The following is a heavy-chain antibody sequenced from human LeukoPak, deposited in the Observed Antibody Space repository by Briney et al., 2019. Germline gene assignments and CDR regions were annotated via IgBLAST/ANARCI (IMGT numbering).Heavy chain of an antibody. D-gene: IGHD5-18*01. V-gene: IGHV4-4*07. Sequence: SETLSLTCTVSGGSISSYYWSWIRQPAGKGLEWIGRIYTSGSTNYNPSLKRRVTISVETSKNKFSLKLSSVTDADTSVYYCARDQLASHPYYGMDVWGQGTTVTVSS. CDR1: GGSISSYY. CDR3: ARDQLASHPYYGMDV. CDR2: IYTSGST. J-gene: IGHJ6*02.